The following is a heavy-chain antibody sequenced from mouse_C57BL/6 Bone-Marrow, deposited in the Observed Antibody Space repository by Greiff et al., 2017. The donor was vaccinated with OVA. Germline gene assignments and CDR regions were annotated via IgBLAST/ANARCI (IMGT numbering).Heavy chain of an antibody. J-gene: IGHJ1*03. V-gene: IGHV7-1*01. Sequence: EVKLMESGGGLVQSGRSLRLSCATSGFTFSDFYMEWVRQAPGKGLEWIAASRNKANDYTTEYSASVKGRFIVSRDTSQSILYLQMNALRAEDTAIYYCARDADYWYFDVWGTGTTVTVSS. CDR3: ARDADYWYFDV. CDR2: SRNKANDYTT. CDR1: GFTFSDFY.